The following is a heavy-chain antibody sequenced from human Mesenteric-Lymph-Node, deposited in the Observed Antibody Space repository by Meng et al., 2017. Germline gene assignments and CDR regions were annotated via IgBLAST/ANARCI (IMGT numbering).Heavy chain of an antibody. V-gene: IGHV1-2*02. Sequence: ASVKVSCKASGYRFTGYQIHWVRQAPGQGLQWMGWINCNSGGTKYAQNFQGRVTMTRDTSTSTAYMELTRLRSDDTAVYYCARVISYASGWNVWRDWGQGTLVTVSS. CDR3: ARVISYASGWNVWRD. CDR1: GYRFTGYQ. J-gene: IGHJ4*02. D-gene: IGHD6-19*01. CDR2: INCNSGGT.